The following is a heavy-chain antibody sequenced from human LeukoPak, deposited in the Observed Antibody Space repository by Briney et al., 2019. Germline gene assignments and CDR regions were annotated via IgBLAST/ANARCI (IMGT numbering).Heavy chain of an antibody. D-gene: IGHD1-26*01. Sequence: SETLSLTCTVSGGSISSYYWSWIRQPPGKGLEWIGYIYYSGSTNYNPSLKSRVTISVDTSKNQFSLKLSSVTAADTAVYYCARRSRGGDAFDIWGQGTMVTVSS. J-gene: IGHJ3*02. CDR1: GGSISSYY. CDR2: IYYSGST. V-gene: IGHV4-59*01. CDR3: ARRSRGGDAFDI.